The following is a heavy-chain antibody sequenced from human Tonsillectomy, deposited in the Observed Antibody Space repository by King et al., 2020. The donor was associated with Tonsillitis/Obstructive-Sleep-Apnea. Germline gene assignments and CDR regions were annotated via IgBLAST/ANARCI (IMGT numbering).Heavy chain of an antibody. CDR3: VRDTRYYYDSSGYYPIDY. D-gene: IGHD3-22*01. V-gene: IGHV3-21*01. Sequence: VQLVESGGGLVKPGGSLRLSCAASGFTFSSYSMNWVRQAPGKGLEWVSPISSSSSYIYYADSVKGRFTISRDNAKNSLYLQMNSLRAEDTAVYYCVRDTRYYYDSSGYYPIDYWGQGTLVTVSS. CDR1: GFTFSSYS. J-gene: IGHJ4*02. CDR2: ISSSSSYI.